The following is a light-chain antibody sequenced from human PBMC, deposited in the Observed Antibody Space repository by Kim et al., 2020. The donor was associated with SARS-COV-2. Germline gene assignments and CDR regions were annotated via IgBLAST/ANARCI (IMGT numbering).Light chain of an antibody. CDR3: QQANIFPFT. V-gene: IGKV1-12*01. CDR1: QVISAR. CDR2: TTS. Sequence: SIGDIVTITCRPIQVISARFAWYQQIPVKTPKRLIYTTSHLQSGVPSRFSGSVSVTDFTLTISNLQPEDFSPYYCQQANIFPFTFGPGTTVDIK. J-gene: IGKJ3*01.